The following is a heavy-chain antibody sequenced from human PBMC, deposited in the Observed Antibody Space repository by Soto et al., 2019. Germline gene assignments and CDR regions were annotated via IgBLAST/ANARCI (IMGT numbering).Heavy chain of an antibody. J-gene: IGHJ4*02. Sequence: PGGSLRISCAASGFTFSSYAMSWVRQAPGRGLEWVSAISCSGGSTYYADSVNGRFTISRDNSKNTLYLQMNILRAEDTAVYYCAKVPLNGEDYIDYWSQGTLVTVSS. CDR2: ISCSGGST. D-gene: IGHD4-17*01. CDR3: AKVPLNGEDYIDY. CDR1: GFTFSSYA. V-gene: IGHV3-23*01.